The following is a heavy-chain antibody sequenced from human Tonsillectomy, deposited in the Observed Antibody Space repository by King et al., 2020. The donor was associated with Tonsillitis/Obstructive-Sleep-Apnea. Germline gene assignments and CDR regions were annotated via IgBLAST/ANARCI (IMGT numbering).Heavy chain of an antibody. Sequence: VQLQQWGAGLLKPSETLSLTCAVYGGSFSGYYWSWIRQPPGKGLEWIGEINHSGSTNYNPSLKSRVTISVDTSKNQFSLKLSSVTAADTAVYYCARRNWNDVEPYYYYYMDVWGKGTTVTVSS. CDR1: GGSFSGYY. CDR3: ARRNWNDVEPYYYYYMDV. V-gene: IGHV4-34*01. D-gene: IGHD1-1*01. CDR2: INHSGST. J-gene: IGHJ6*03.